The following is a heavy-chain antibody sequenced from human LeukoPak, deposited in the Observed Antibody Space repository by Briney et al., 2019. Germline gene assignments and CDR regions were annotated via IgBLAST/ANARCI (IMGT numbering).Heavy chain of an antibody. J-gene: IGHJ4*02. V-gene: IGHV1-18*01. CDR2: ISAYNGNT. D-gene: IGHD6-13*01. CDR3: ARYGPGYSSSWACDY. CDR1: GYTFTSYG. Sequence: ASVKVSCKASGYTFTSYGISWVRQAPGQGLEWMGWISAYNGNTNYAQKLQGRVTMTTDTSTSTAYMELRSLRSEDTAVHYCARYGPGYSSSWACDYWGQGTLVTVSS.